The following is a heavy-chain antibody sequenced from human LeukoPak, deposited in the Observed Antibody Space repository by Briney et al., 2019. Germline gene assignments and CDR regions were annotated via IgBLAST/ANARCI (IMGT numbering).Heavy chain of an antibody. CDR1: GYSITSYW. J-gene: IGHJ4*02. CDR2: IYPGDSDT. CDR3: ARSAFSSSPPPFDY. D-gene: IGHD6-6*01. Sequence: GESLKISCKGSGYSITSYWIGWVRQLPGKGLEWMGIIYPGDSDTRYSPSFQGQVTISADKSISTAYLQWSSLKASDTAMYYCARSAFSSSPPPFDYWGQGTLVTVSS. V-gene: IGHV5-51*01.